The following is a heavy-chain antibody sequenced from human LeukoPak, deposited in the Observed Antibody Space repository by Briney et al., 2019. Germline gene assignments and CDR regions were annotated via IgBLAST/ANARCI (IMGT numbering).Heavy chain of an antibody. V-gene: IGHV4-59*01. Sequence: SETLSLTCTVSGGSISSYYWSWIRQPPGKGLEWIGYIYYSGSTNYNPSLKSRVTISVDTSKNQFSLKLSSVTAADTAVYYCARDVSGRGAFDIWGQGTMVTVSS. J-gene: IGHJ3*02. D-gene: IGHD3-10*01. CDR3: ARDVSGRGAFDI. CDR1: GGSISSYY. CDR2: IYYSGST.